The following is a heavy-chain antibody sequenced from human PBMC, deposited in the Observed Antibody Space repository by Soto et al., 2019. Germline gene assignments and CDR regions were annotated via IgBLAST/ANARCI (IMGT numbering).Heavy chain of an antibody. CDR1: GYTFTSYA. V-gene: IGHV1-3*01. CDR2: INAGNGNT. J-gene: IGHJ3*02. D-gene: IGHD2-15*01. CDR3: ARVGYCSGGSCYDI. Sequence: EASVKVSCKASGYTFTSYAMHWVRQAPGQRLEWMGWINAGNGNTKYSQKFQGRVTITRDTSASTAYMELSSLRSEDTAVYYCARVGYCSGGSCYDIWGQGTMVTVSS.